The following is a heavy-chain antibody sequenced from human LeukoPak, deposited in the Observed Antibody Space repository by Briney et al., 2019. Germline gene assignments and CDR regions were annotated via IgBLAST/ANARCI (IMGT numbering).Heavy chain of an antibody. CDR3: ARDDITAVPAYYMDV. CDR1: GGTFSSYT. V-gene: IGHV1-69*13. J-gene: IGHJ6*03. D-gene: IGHD2-2*01. CDR2: IIPIFGTA. Sequence: SVKVSCKASGGTFSSYTISWVRQAPGQGLEWMGGIIPIFGTANYAQKFQGRVTITADESTSTAYMELSSLRSEDTAVYYCARDDITAVPAYYMDVWGKGTTVTVSS.